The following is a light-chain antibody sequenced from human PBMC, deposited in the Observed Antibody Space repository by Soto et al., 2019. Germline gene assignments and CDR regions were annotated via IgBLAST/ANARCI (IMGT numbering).Light chain of an antibody. CDR1: QSSSSY. CDR2: EAS. J-gene: IGKJ4*01. CDR3: QQRSDGPLT. Sequence: EVVLTQSPDTLSLPPRERATLXXRASQSSSSYLAWYQQKPGQAPRXVRDEASSRATGSPAMFSGSGAGTDFTLTSSSLEPEDFAVYSCQQRSDGPLTFGGGTNVEIK. V-gene: IGKV3-11*01.